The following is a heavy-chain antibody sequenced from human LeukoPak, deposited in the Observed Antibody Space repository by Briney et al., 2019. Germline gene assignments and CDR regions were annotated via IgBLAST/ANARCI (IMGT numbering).Heavy chain of an antibody. Sequence: SVKVSCKASGGTFSSYAISWVRQAPGQGLEWMGGIIPIFGTANYAQKFQGRVTITADESTSTAYMKLSSLRSEDTAVYYCARSGRTVEMAYYYDYWGQGTLVTVSS. J-gene: IGHJ4*02. CDR2: IIPIFGTA. CDR3: ARSGRTVEMAYYYDY. D-gene: IGHD5-24*01. CDR1: GGTFSSYA. V-gene: IGHV1-69*13.